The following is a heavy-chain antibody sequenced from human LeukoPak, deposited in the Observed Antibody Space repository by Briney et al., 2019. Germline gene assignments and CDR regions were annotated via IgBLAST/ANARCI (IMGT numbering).Heavy chain of an antibody. V-gene: IGHV3-21*01. CDR2: ISSSSSYI. CDR1: GFTFSSYS. Sequence: GGSLRLSCAASGFTFSSYSMQWVRQAPGKGVEWVSSISSSSSYIYYADSVKGRFTISRDNAKNLLYLQMNSRRAEDTAVYYCARDDGGWAGGYIVIWGQGTMVTVSS. D-gene: IGHD6-13*01. J-gene: IGHJ3*02. CDR3: ARDDGGWAGGYIVI.